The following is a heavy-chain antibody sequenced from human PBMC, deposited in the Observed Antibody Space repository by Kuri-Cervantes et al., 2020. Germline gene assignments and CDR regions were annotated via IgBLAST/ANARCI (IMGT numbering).Heavy chain of an antibody. D-gene: IGHD6-19*01. CDR3: TRTGSNGGWFPFDY. CDR1: GGSIINHY. CDR2: IYSIGNA. J-gene: IGHJ4*02. Sequence: SETLSLTCTVSGGSIINHYWTWIWQPPGKGLEWIGYIYSIGNAFYNPSLKSRVTMSLDTSKNQFSLSLTSVTTADTAVYYCTRTGSNGGWFPFDYWGRGTLVTVSS. V-gene: IGHV4-59*11.